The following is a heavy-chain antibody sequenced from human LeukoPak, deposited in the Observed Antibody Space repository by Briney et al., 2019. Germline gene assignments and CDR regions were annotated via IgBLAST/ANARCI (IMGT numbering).Heavy chain of an antibody. CDR2: INHSGST. D-gene: IGHD3-16*02. J-gene: IGHJ4*02. V-gene: IGHV4-34*01. CDR3: ARLMITFGGVIVTYFDY. Sequence: SETLSLTCAVYGGSFSGYYWSWIRQPPGKGLEWIGEINHSGSTNYNPSLKSRVTISVDTSKNQFSLKLSSVTAADTAVYYCARLMITFGGVIVTYFDYWGQGTLVTVSS. CDR1: GGSFSGYY.